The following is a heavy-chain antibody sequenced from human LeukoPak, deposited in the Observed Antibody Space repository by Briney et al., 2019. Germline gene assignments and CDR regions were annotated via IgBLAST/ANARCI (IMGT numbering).Heavy chain of an antibody. Sequence: ASVKVYCKASGYTFTGYYMHWVRQTPGQGLEWMGRINPNSGGTNYAQKFQGRVTMTRDTSISTAYMELSRLRSDDTAVYYCATVYCSGGSCYERFDYWGQGTLVTVSS. V-gene: IGHV1-2*06. CDR2: INPNSGGT. CDR1: GYTFTGYY. D-gene: IGHD2-15*01. CDR3: ATVYCSGGSCYERFDY. J-gene: IGHJ4*02.